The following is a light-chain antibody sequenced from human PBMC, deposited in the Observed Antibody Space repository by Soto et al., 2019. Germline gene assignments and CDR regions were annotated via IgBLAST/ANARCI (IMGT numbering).Light chain of an antibody. CDR2: DAS. J-gene: IGKJ1*01. Sequence: EIVLTQSPATLSLSPGERATLSCRASQSVSSYLAWYQQKPGQAPRLLIYDASNRATGIPARFSGSGSGTEFTLTISSLEPEDFVVYYCQQRSNWPPWTFGQGTKVEIK. V-gene: IGKV3-11*01. CDR3: QQRSNWPPWT. CDR1: QSVSSY.